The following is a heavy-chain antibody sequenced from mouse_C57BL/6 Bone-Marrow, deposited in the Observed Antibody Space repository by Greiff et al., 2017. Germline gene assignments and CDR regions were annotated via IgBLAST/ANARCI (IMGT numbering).Heavy chain of an antibody. CDR1: GYTFTSYD. D-gene: IGHD1-1*01. J-gene: IGHJ4*01. CDR3: AREGHYGSSSYYYAMDY. Sequence: QVQLQQSGPELVKPGASVKLSCKASGYTFTSYDINWVKQRPGQGLEWIGWIYPRDGSTKYNEKFKGKATLTVDTSSSTAYMELHSLTSEDAAVYFCAREGHYGSSSYYYAMDYWGQGTSVTVSS. V-gene: IGHV1-85*01. CDR2: IYPRDGST.